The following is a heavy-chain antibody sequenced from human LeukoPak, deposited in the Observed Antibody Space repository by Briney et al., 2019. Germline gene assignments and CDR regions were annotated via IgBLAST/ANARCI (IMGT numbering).Heavy chain of an antibody. J-gene: IGHJ4*02. V-gene: IGHV1-46*01. CDR1: GYTFTSHY. CDR3: ARPYDSSGYYYDY. Sequence: GGSVKGSSKASGYTFTSHYMHWVRQPPGHRVEWRGIINPSGGSTSYAQKFQGRVTMNRDTSTSTVHMELSSLRSEDTAVYYCARPYDSSGYYYDYWGQGTLVTVSS. CDR2: INPSGGST. D-gene: IGHD3-22*01.